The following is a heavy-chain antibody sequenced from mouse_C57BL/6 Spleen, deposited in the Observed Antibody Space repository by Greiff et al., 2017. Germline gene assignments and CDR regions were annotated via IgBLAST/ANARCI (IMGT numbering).Heavy chain of an antibody. J-gene: IGHJ2*01. CDR2: ISPSNGGT. V-gene: IGHV1-53*01. Sequence: QVQLQQPGTELVKPGASVKLSCKASGYTFTSYWMHWVKQRPGQGLEWIGTISPSNGGTNYNEKFKSKVTLTVDKSSSTAYMQLSSLTSEDSAVYYGSRGTTIVTTESFAYWGQGTLLTVSS. D-gene: IGHD2-12*01. CDR3: SRGTTIVTTESFAY. CDR1: GYTFTSYW.